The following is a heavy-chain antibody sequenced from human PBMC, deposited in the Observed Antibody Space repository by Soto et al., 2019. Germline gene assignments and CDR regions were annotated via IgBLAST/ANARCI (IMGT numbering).Heavy chain of an antibody. CDR3: ARFHSSSWPDY. V-gene: IGHV1-18*04. D-gene: IGHD6-13*01. Sequence: ASVKVSCKASGYTFTDYYMHWVRQAPGQGLEWMGWISAYNGNTNYAQKLQGRVTMTTDTSTSTAYMELRSLRSDDTAVYYCARFHSSSWPDYWGQGTLVTVSS. CDR2: ISAYNGNT. J-gene: IGHJ4*02. CDR1: GYTFTDYY.